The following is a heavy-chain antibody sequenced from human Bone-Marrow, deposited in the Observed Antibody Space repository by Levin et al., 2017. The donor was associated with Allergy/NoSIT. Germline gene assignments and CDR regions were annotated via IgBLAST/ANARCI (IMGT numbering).Heavy chain of an antibody. V-gene: IGHV3-73*01. J-gene: IGHJ4*02. CDR3: TSRTPSYYYDSSGPFDY. D-gene: IGHD3-22*01. Sequence: GGSLRLSCAASGFTFSGSAMHWVRQASGKGLEWVGRIRSKANSYATAYAASVKGRFTISRDDSKNTAYLQMNSLKTEDTAVYYCTSRTPSYYYDSSGPFDYWGQGTLVTVSS. CDR1: GFTFSGSA. CDR2: IRSKANSYAT.